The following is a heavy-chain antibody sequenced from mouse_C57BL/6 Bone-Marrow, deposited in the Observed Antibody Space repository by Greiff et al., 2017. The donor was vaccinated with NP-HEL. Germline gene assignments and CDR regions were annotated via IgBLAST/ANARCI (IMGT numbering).Heavy chain of an antibody. V-gene: IGHV1-66*01. Sequence: QVQLQQSGPELVKPGASVKISCKASGYSFTSYYIHWVKQRPGQGLEWIGWIYPGSGNTKCNEKFKGKATLTADTSSSTAYMQLSSLTSEDSAVYYCARREITTVGYYYAMDYWGQGTSVTVSS. J-gene: IGHJ4*01. CDR3: ARREITTVGYYYAMDY. D-gene: IGHD1-1*01. CDR2: IYPGSGNT. CDR1: GYSFTSYY.